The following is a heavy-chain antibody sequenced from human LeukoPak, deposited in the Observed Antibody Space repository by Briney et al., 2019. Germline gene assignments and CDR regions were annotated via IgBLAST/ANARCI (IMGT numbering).Heavy chain of an antibody. J-gene: IGHJ4*02. Sequence: EGSLRLSCGASGFTFSSYAMSWVRQTPGRGLEWVAGVSPSGGRTIYADSAEGRFTISRDNSNDTVYLQLSSLRAEDSALYYCAKVRGVYCSSPACYYYDAWGQGTPVTVSS. D-gene: IGHD2-2*01. CDR1: GFTFSSYA. CDR3: AKVRGVYCSSPACYYYDA. CDR2: VSPSGGRT. V-gene: IGHV3-23*01.